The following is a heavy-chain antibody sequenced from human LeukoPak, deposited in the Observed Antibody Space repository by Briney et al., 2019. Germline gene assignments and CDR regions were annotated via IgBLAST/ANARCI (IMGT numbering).Heavy chain of an antibody. CDR2: ISSRGSTI. Sequence: GGSLRLSCAASGFTFSNAWMSWIRQAPGKGLEWVSYISSRGSTIYYADSVKGRFTISRDNAKNSLYLQMNSLRAEDTAVYYCARRSWSFDYWGRGTLVTVSS. CDR1: GFTFSNAW. D-gene: IGHD6-13*01. J-gene: IGHJ4*02. CDR3: ARRSWSFDY. V-gene: IGHV3-11*01.